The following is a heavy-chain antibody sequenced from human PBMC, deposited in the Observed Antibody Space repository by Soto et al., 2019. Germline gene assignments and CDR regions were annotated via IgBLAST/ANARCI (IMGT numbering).Heavy chain of an antibody. D-gene: IGHD1-7*01. CDR3: ARDHITGTTLWFDP. J-gene: IGHJ5*02. V-gene: IGHV1-69*06. CDR2: IIPIFGTA. CDR1: GGTFSSYA. Sequence: QVQLVQSGAEVKKPGSSVKVSCKASGGTFSSYAISGVRQAPGQGLEWMGGIIPIFGTANYAQKFQGRVTITADKSTSTAYMELSSLRSEDTAVYYCARDHITGTTLWFDPWGQGTLVTVSS.